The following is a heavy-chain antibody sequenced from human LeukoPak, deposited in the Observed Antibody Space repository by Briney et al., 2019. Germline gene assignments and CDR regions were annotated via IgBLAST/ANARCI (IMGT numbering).Heavy chain of an antibody. CDR2: IRNKANSYTT. D-gene: IGHD3-3*01. CDR3: ARVRLRGFLEWPSFDY. CDR1: GFSFSDHY. V-gene: IGHV3-72*01. Sequence: GSLRLSCAASGFSFSDHYMDWVRQAPGKGLEWVGRIRNKANSYTTEYAASVKGRFTISRDDSKNSLYLQMNSLKTEDTAVYYCARVRLRGFLEWPSFDYWGQGTLVTVSS. J-gene: IGHJ4*02.